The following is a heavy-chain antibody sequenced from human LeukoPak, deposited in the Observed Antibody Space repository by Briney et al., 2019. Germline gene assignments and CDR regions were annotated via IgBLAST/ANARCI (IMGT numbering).Heavy chain of an antibody. CDR3: ARDGGSYLQPADY. CDR2: ISYDGSNK. D-gene: IGHD1-26*01. Sequence: GGSLRLPCAASGFTFSSYAMHWVRQAPGKGLEWVAIISYDGSNKYYADSVKGRFTISRDNSKNTLYLEMNSLRAEDTAVFHCARDGGSYLQPADYWGQGTLVTVSS. V-gene: IGHV3-30-3*01. CDR1: GFTFSSYA. J-gene: IGHJ4*02.